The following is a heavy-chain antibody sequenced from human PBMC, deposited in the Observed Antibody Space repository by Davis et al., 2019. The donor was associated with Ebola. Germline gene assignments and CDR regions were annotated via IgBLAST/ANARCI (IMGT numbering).Heavy chain of an antibody. D-gene: IGHD3-22*01. Sequence: MPGGSLRLSCTVSGDSISSYYWGWIRQPPGKGLEWIANIYYSGSTQYNPSLKSRVTISVDTSKNQFSLKLTSVTAADTAVYYCARLLIYNYDGSVYSSPYYIDYWGQGTLVTVSS. CDR3: ARLLIYNYDGSVYSSPYYIDY. CDR1: GDSISSYY. V-gene: IGHV4-39*01. CDR2: IYYSGST. J-gene: IGHJ4*02.